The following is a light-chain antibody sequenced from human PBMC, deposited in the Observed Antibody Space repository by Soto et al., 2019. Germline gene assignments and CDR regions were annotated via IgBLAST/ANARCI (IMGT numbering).Light chain of an antibody. CDR1: QSVSSL. Sequence: EIVLTQSPATLSLSPGERATLSCRASQSVSSLLAWYQQKPGQAPRLLIYDASNRATGIPARFSGSGSGTDFTLTISGLQPEDFAVYYCQQRSNWLTFGGGTKVEI. V-gene: IGKV3-11*01. J-gene: IGKJ4*01. CDR3: QQRSNWLT. CDR2: DAS.